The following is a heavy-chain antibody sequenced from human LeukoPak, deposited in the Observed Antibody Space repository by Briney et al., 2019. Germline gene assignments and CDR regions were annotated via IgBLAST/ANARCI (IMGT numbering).Heavy chain of an antibody. V-gene: IGHV3-23*01. D-gene: IGHD6-13*01. CDR3: AKDLSSSNAVRSADD. J-gene: IGHJ4*02. CDR2: ISGSGSST. CDR1: GFTFSSYA. Sequence: GGSLRLSCAASGFTFSSYAMSWVRQAPGKGLEWVSTISGSGSSTYYADSVKGRFTLSRDNSKNTLYLQTNSLRAEDTAVYYCAKDLSSSNAVRSADDWGQGTLVTVSS.